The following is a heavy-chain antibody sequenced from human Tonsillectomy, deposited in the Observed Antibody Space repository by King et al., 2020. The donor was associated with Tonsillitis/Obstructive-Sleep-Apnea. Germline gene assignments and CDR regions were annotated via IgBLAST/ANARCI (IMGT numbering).Heavy chain of an antibody. Sequence: VQLVESGGALIQPGGSLRLSCAASGFTVSTSYMSWLRQGPGKGLEWVSVLYSGGGTYYADSVKGRFTISSDNSTNTLYPQMNSVRAEDTAVYYCARGRPFYDFHRWGQGTLVTVSS. CDR2: LYSGGGT. V-gene: IGHV3-53*01. CDR1: GFTVSTSY. CDR3: ARGRPFYDFHR. D-gene: IGHD2/OR15-2a*01. J-gene: IGHJ4*02.